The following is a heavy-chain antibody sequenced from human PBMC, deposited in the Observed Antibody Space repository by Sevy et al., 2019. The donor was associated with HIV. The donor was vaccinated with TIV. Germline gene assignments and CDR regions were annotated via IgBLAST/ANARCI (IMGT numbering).Heavy chain of an antibody. Sequence: ASVKVSCKASGYTFTSYGISWVRQAPGQGLEWMGWISAYNGNTNYAQKLQGRVTMTTDTSTSTAYMGLRSLRSDDTAVYYCARDLGCSSTSCYYPYYYYGMDVWGQGTTVTVSS. D-gene: IGHD2-2*01. J-gene: IGHJ6*02. CDR1: GYTFTSYG. CDR2: ISAYNGNT. V-gene: IGHV1-18*01. CDR3: ARDLGCSSTSCYYPYYYYGMDV.